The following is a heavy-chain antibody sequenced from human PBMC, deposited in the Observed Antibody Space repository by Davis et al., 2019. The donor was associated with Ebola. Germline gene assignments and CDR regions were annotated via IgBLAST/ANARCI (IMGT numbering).Heavy chain of an antibody. CDR3: ARDWSGY. CDR2: IRNYNGHT. D-gene: IGHD3-3*01. V-gene: IGHV1-18*01. J-gene: IGHJ4*02. CDR1: GYIFSTHG. Sequence: ASVKVSCKASGYIFSTHGITWLRQAPGRGLEWVGWIRNYNGHTKYAQNLQGRVIMTTDTSTDTAYMELRSLRLDDTAVYYCARDWSGYWGQGTLVTVSS.